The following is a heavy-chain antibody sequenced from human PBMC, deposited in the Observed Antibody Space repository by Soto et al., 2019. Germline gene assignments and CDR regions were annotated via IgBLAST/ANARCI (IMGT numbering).Heavy chain of an antibody. J-gene: IGHJ4*02. V-gene: IGHV5-51*01. Sequence: GESLKISCRVSGYIFTIYWIGWVRQMPGKGLEWMGIIYPSDSDTRYSPSFQGQVTISADQSINTAYLQWDSLKASDTAIYYCARPANTVADHFDLWGQGTPVTVSS. D-gene: IGHD4-17*01. CDR1: GYIFTIYW. CDR3: ARPANTVADHFDL. CDR2: IYPSDSDT.